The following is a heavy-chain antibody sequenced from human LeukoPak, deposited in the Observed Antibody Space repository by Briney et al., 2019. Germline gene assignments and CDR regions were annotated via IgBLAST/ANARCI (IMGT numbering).Heavy chain of an antibody. D-gene: IGHD6-13*01. V-gene: IGHV3-33*01. CDR2: IWYDGSNK. J-gene: IGHJ6*04. Sequence: PGGSLRLSCAASGFTFSSSGMHWVRQAPGKGLEWVAVIWYDGSNKYYADSVKGRFTISRDNSKNTLYLQMNSLRAEDTAVYYCAREVAAGHYYYYGMDVWGKGTTVTVSS. CDR1: GFTFSSSG. CDR3: AREVAAGHYYYYGMDV.